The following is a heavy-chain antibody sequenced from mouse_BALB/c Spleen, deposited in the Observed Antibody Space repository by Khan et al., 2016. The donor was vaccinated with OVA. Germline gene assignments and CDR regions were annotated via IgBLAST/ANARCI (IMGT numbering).Heavy chain of an antibody. Sequence: EVKLLESGPSLVKPSQTLSLTCSVTGDSITSGYWSWIRKFPGNKLEYMGYMIYTGYTAYNPSLQSRIAITRPTSKNQYYLQLNSVTTEDTATYDCARSTYRYAFAYWGQGTLVTVSA. V-gene: IGHV3-8*02. CDR3: ARSTYRYAFAY. CDR2: MIYTGYT. D-gene: IGHD2-14*01. J-gene: IGHJ3*01. CDR1: GDSITSGY.